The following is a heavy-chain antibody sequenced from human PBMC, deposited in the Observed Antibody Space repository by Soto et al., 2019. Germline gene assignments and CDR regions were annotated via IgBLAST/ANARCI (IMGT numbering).Heavy chain of an antibody. J-gene: IGHJ6*03. CDR2: ISSSSSTI. CDR1: GFTFSSYS. D-gene: IGHD6-13*01. CDR3: ASGRRSSSWYFDYYYYYYMDV. V-gene: IGHV3-48*01. Sequence: GGSLRLSCAASGFTFSSYSMNWVRQAPGKGLEWVSYISSSSSTIYYADSVKGRFTISRDNAKNSLYLQMNSLRAEDTAVYYCASGRRSSSWYFDYYYYYYMDVWGKGTTVTVSS.